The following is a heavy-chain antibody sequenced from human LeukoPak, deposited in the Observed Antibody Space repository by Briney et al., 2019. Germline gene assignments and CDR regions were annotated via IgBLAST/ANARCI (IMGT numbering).Heavy chain of an antibody. CDR1: GFTFSYYE. CDR3: ARATFSSSGHSY. CDR2: ISNSGATI. D-gene: IGHD6-13*01. V-gene: IGHV3-48*03. Sequence: GGSLRLSCAASGFTFSYYEMNWVRQAPGKGLEWVSYISNSGATIYYADSVQGRFTITRDNAKSSLFLQMNSLRAGDTGVYYCARATFSSSGHSYWGQGTPVTVSS. J-gene: IGHJ4*02.